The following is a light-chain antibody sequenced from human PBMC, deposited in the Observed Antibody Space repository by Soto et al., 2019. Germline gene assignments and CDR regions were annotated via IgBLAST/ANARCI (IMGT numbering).Light chain of an antibody. Sequence: QSVLTQPPSVSGVPGQRVTIPCTGSSSNIGSFYDVHWYQQLPGTVPKLLIYGDNNRPSGVPDRFSGSKSGTAASLAITGLQAEDEADYYCQSYDNSLNHVVFGGGTQLTVL. CDR2: GDN. CDR1: SSNIGSFYD. V-gene: IGLV1-40*01. CDR3: QSYDNSLNHVV. J-gene: IGLJ2*01.